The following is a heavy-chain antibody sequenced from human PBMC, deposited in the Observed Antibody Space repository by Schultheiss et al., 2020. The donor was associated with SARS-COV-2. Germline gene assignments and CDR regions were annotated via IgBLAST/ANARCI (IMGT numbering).Heavy chain of an antibody. CDR2: IYPGDSDT. CDR1: GYKFSTYW. Sequence: GGSLRLSCTGSGYKFSTYWIGWVRQLPGKGLEWMGIIYPGDSDTRYSPSFQGQVTISADKSISTAYLQWSSLKASDTAMYYCARGYSYAPYAFDIWGQGTMVTVSS. V-gene: IGHV5-51*01. J-gene: IGHJ3*02. CDR3: ARGYSYAPYAFDI. D-gene: IGHD5-18*01.